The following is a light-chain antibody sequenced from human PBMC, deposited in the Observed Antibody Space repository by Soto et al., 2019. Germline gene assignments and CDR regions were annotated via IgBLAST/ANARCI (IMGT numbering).Light chain of an antibody. CDR2: GAS. CDR1: QSVSSSY. Sequence: EIVLTQSPGTLSLSPGERATLSCRASQSVSSSYLAWYQQKPGQAPRLLIYGASSSATGIPDRFSGSRSGTDFTLTIRRLKPADFAVYYCQHYGSSPPWTFGQGTKVEIK. CDR3: QHYGSSPPWT. J-gene: IGKJ1*01. V-gene: IGKV3-20*01.